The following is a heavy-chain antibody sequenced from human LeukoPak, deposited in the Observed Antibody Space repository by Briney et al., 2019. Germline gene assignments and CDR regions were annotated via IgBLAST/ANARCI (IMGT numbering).Heavy chain of an antibody. Sequence: GASVKVSCKASGYTFTSYGISWVRQAPGQGLEWMGWISAYNGNTNYAQKLQGRVTMTTDTSTSTAYMELRSLRSDDTAVYYCGRGGPVLLGLGNLLGASYGMDFWGKGTRVTVS. V-gene: IGHV1-18*04. CDR1: GYTFTSYG. J-gene: IGHJ6*04. CDR3: GRGGPVLLGLGNLLGASYGMDF. D-gene: IGHD3-10*01. CDR2: ISAYNGNT.